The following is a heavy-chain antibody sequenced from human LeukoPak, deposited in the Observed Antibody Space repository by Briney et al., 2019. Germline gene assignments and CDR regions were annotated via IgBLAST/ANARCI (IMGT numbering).Heavy chain of an antibody. D-gene: IGHD3-22*01. J-gene: IGHJ4*02. CDR3: ARVEGRYDSSGYLDY. Sequence: GASVKVSCKASGYTFTGYYMHWVRQAPGQGLEWMGWINPNSGGTNYAQKFQGRVTMTRDTSISTAYMELSRLRSDDTAVYYCARVEGRYDSSGYLDYWGQGTLVTVSS. V-gene: IGHV1-2*02. CDR2: INPNSGGT. CDR1: GYTFTGYY.